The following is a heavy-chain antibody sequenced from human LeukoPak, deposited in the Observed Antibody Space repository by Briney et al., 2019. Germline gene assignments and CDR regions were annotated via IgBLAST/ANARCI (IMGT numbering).Heavy chain of an antibody. CDR2: IYYSGST. D-gene: IGHD5-18*01. J-gene: IGHJ4*02. V-gene: IGHV4-31*03. Sequence: SETLSLTCTVSGGSISSGGYYWSWIRQHPGKGLEWIGYIYYSGSTYYNPSLKSRVTISVDTSKNQFSLKLSSVTAADTAVYYCARGGYSYGYDYWGQGTLDTVSS. CDR1: GGSISSGGYY. CDR3: ARGGYSYGYDY.